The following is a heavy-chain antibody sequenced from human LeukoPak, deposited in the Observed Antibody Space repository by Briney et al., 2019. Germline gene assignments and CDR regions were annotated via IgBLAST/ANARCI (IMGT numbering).Heavy chain of an antibody. Sequence: GGSLRLSCAASGFTFSSYAMYWVRQAPGKGLEWVAVISYDGSDKFYADSVKGRFTISRDNFKNTLYLQMNSLRAEDTAVYYCASIAVAGYFDYWGQGTLVTVSS. J-gene: IGHJ4*02. CDR2: ISYDGSDK. CDR1: GFTFSSYA. D-gene: IGHD6-19*01. V-gene: IGHV3-30*14. CDR3: ASIAVAGYFDY.